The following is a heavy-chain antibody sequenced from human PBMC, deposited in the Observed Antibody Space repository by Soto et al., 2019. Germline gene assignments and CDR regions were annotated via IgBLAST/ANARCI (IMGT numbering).Heavy chain of an antibody. CDR3: ARYSGSYGFIY. CDR1: GFTFSSDW. CDR2: IKQDGIEK. V-gene: IGHV3-7*04. J-gene: IGHJ4*02. D-gene: IGHD1-26*01. Sequence: GGSLRLSCAASGFTFSSDWMSWVRQAPGKGLEWVANIKQDGIEKHYVDSVKGRFTISRDNAKNSLYLQMNSLRGEDTAVYYCARYSGSYGFIYWGQGTLVTVSS.